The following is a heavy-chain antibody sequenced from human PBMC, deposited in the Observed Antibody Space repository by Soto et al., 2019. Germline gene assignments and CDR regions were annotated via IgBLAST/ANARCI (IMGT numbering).Heavy chain of an antibody. Sequence: QGPLVQSGAEVKKPGASAKVSCKASGYIFTRYAIHWVRQAPGQRLEWMGWIDVGNGNTRYSQKFQGRVTITRDTSASTAYMEVSSLRFEDTAVYYCARDRLGTYNWFDPWGQGTLVTVSS. D-gene: IGHD7-27*01. CDR3: ARDRLGTYNWFDP. CDR1: GYIFTRYA. V-gene: IGHV1-3*01. CDR2: IDVGNGNT. J-gene: IGHJ5*02.